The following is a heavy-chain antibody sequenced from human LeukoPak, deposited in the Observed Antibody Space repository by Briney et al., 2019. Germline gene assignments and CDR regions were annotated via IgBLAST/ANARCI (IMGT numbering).Heavy chain of an antibody. Sequence: SETLSLTCTVSGASISSYYWSWIRQPPGKGLEWIGYIYYSGSTNYNPSLKSRVTISIDTSKNQFSLKLSSVTAADTAVYYCAREKYSGSYFDYWGQGTLVTVSS. CDR3: AREKYSGSYFDY. CDR1: GASISSYY. J-gene: IGHJ4*02. V-gene: IGHV4-59*01. D-gene: IGHD1-26*01. CDR2: IYYSGST.